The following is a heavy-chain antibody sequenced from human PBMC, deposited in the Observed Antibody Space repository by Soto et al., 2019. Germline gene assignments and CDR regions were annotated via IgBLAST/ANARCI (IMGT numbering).Heavy chain of an antibody. V-gene: IGHV4-59*01. CDR1: GGSISSYY. D-gene: IGHD6-19*01. J-gene: IGHJ4*02. Sequence: QVQLQESGPGLVKPSETLSLTCTVSGGSISSYYWSWIRQPPGKGLEWIGYIYYSGSTNYNPSLKSRVPISVAPSKNQSSLKLSSVTAADTAVYYCARVRWTVAGPGHFDYWGQGTLVTVSS. CDR3: ARVRWTVAGPGHFDY. CDR2: IYYSGST.